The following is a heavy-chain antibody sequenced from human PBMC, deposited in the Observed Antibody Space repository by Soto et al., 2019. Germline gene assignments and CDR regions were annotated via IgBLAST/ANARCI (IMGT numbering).Heavy chain of an antibody. D-gene: IGHD3-22*01. Sequence: GGSLRLSCAASGFTFSIYDMNWVRHAPGKGLEWVSSISRIGSSIYYADSVKGRFTIFRDNAKNSLYLQMNSLRAEDTAVYYCARDGGIGTYYYYSSGSLAFDIWGQGTMVT. CDR2: ISRIGSSI. J-gene: IGHJ3*02. V-gene: IGHV3-48*03. CDR3: ARDGGIGTYYYYSSGSLAFDI. CDR1: GFTFSIYD.